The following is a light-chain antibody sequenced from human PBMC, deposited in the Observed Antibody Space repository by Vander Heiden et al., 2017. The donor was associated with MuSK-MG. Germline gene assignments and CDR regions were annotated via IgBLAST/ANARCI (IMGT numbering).Light chain of an antibody. Sequence: IHMTQSPCSLPPSVPYRVTITSRASQSISSYLDWYQQKPGKAPKLLLYAASSLQSGVTSRFSGSGTGTDFTITIRSLQPEDFATYYCQQSDSTPQTFGHGTKVDIK. CDR3: QQSDSTPQT. CDR2: AAS. V-gene: IGKV1-39*01. CDR1: QSISSY. J-gene: IGKJ3*01.